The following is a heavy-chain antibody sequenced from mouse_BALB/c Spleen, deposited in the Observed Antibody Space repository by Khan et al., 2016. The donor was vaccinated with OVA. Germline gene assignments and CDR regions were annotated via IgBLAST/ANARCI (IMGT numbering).Heavy chain of an antibody. Sequence: QVQLKQSGAELARPWASVKMSCKASGYTFTSYTIHWIKKRPGQGLEWIGYINPSNGYTNYNQKFKDKATLTTDKSSTTAYLQLSSLTSDDSAIYNCVRDRVHHRNDGCFAYWGQGTLVTVSA. D-gene: IGHD2-14*01. V-gene: IGHV1-4*01. CDR2: INPSNGYT. CDR3: VRDRVHHRNDGCFAY. J-gene: IGHJ3*01. CDR1: GYTFTSYT.